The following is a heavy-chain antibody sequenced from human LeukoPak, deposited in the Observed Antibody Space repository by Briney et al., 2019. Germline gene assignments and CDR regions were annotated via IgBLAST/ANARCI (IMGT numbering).Heavy chain of an antibody. Sequence: SETLSLTCTVSGGSISSYYWSWIRQPPGKGLEWIGNIYYSGSTNYNPSLKSRVTISVDTSKNQFSLKLSSVTAADTAVYYCARTDYYDSSGYSFDYWGQGTLVTVSS. V-gene: IGHV4-59*01. CDR2: IYYSGST. J-gene: IGHJ4*02. D-gene: IGHD3-22*01. CDR1: GGSISSYY. CDR3: ARTDYYDSSGYSFDY.